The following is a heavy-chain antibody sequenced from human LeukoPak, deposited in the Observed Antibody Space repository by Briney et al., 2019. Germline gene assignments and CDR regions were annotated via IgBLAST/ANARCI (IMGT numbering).Heavy chain of an antibody. D-gene: IGHD6-19*01. V-gene: IGHV4-61*05. CDR3: ARRKRGSGGPFDY. Sequence: SETLSLTCSVSGGSISSTNYYWGWIRQSPGTGLEWIGYMDYSGSTAYNPSLKSRVTISIDTSKKQFSLELSSVTAADTAIYFCARRKRGSGGPFDYWGQGTLVTVSS. J-gene: IGHJ4*02. CDR1: GGSISSTNYY. CDR2: MDYSGST.